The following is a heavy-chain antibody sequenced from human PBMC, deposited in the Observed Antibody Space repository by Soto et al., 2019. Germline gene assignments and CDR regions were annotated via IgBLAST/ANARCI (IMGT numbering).Heavy chain of an antibody. CDR3: ASGDSLDY. CDR1: GFTFSSYS. J-gene: IGHJ4*02. CDR2: ISSSSSYI. D-gene: IGHD2-21*01. V-gene: IGHV3-21*01. Sequence: GGSLRLSCAASGFTFSSYSMNWVPQAPGKVLEWVSPISSSSSYIYYADSVKGRFTISRDNTKNSLYLQMNSLRAEDAAVYYCASGDSLDYWGQGTLVTVSS.